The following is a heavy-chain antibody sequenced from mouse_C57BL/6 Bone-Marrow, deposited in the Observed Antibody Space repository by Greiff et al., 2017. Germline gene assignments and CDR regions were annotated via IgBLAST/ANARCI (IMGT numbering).Heavy chain of an antibody. CDR2: IWSGGST. J-gene: IGHJ4*01. V-gene: IGHV2-2*01. CDR3: ASQAYYYGSRGGAMDY. CDR1: GFSLTSYG. Sequence: VKVVESGPGLVQPSQSLSITCTVSGFSLTSYGVHWVRQSPGKGLEWLGVIWSGGSTDYNAAFISRLSISKDNSKSQVFFKMNSLQADDTAIYYCASQAYYYGSRGGAMDYWGQGTSVTVSS. D-gene: IGHD1-1*01.